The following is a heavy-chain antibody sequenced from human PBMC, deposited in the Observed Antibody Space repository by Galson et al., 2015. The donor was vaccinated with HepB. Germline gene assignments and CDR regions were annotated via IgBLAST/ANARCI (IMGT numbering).Heavy chain of an antibody. Sequence: SVKVSCKASGYTFTGYYMHWVRQAPGQGLEWMGWINPNSGGANYAQKFQGRVTMTRDTSISTAYMELSRLRSDDTAVYYCARDLELAVAGTADYWGQGTLVTVSS. D-gene: IGHD6-19*01. V-gene: IGHV1-2*02. CDR2: INPNSGGA. CDR3: ARDLELAVAGTADY. J-gene: IGHJ4*02. CDR1: GYTFTGYY.